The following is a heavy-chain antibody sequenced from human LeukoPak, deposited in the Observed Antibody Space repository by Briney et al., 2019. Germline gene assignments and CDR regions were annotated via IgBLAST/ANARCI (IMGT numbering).Heavy chain of an antibody. J-gene: IGHJ4*02. V-gene: IGHV4-4*02. Sequence: SGTLSLTCTVSGDSINSLDLWSWVRQPPGKGLEWIGEINHSGSTNYNPSLQSRVTISVDTSKNQFSLKLSSVTAADTAVYYCARLPRGEYSSSHYWGQGTLVTVSS. CDR3: ARLPRGEYSSSHY. CDR2: INHSGST. D-gene: IGHD6-13*01. CDR1: GDSINSLDL.